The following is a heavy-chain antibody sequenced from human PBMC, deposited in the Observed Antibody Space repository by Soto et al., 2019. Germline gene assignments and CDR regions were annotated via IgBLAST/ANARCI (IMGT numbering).Heavy chain of an antibody. D-gene: IGHD3-9*01. CDR2: IDPSDSYT. V-gene: IGHV5-10-1*01. Sequence: PGEALKISCKGSGYSFTSYWISWVRQMPGKGLEWMGRIDPSDSYTNYSPSFQGHVTISADKSISTAYLQWSNLKASDTAMYYCASRFDILTGYNDAFDIWGQGTMVTVSS. CDR1: GYSFTSYW. J-gene: IGHJ3*02. CDR3: ASRFDILTGYNDAFDI.